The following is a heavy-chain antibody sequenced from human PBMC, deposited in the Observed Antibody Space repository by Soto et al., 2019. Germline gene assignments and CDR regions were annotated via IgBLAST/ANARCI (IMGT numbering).Heavy chain of an antibody. CDR1: GFTFSDYY. V-gene: IGHV3-11*01. J-gene: IGHJ4*02. Sequence: GGSLRLSCAASGFTFSDYYFTWIRQAPGKGLEWGSYISFSGSTIYYADSVKGRFTISRDNAKNSLYLQMNNLRPEDTAVYYCAGGDSGSFDSWGQGTLVTVSS. CDR3: AGGDSGSFDS. D-gene: IGHD3-16*01. CDR2: ISFSGSTI.